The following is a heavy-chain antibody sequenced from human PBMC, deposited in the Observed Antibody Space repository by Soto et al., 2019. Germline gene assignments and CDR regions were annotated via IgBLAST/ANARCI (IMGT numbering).Heavy chain of an antibody. CDR1: GGTCSSYA. J-gene: IGHJ4*02. Sequence: VASLKVSCKASGGTCSSYAISWVRQAPGQGLEWMGGIIPIFGTANYAQKFQGRVTITADESTSTAYMELSSLRSEDTAVYYCAFPLRGYSYGFDYWGQGTLVTVSS. V-gene: IGHV1-69*13. CDR2: IIPIFGTA. D-gene: IGHD5-18*01. CDR3: AFPLRGYSYGFDY.